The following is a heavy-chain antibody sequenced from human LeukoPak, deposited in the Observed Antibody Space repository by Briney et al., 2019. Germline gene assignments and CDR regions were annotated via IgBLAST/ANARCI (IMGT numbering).Heavy chain of an antibody. V-gene: IGHV3-23*01. CDR2: ISGSGGST. Sequence: GGTLRLSCAAAGFTFSSYGMSWVRQAPVKGLEWVSAISGSGGSTYYADSVKGRFTISRDNAKNSLYLQMNSLRAEDTAVYYCANSYYYGSGSYQMSGAFDIWGQGTMVTVSS. CDR1: GFTFSSYG. D-gene: IGHD3-10*01. J-gene: IGHJ3*02. CDR3: ANSYYYGSGSYQMSGAFDI.